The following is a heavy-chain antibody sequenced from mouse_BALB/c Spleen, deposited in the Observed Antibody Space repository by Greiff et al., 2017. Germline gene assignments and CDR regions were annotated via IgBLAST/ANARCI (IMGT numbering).Heavy chain of an antibody. Sequence: EVHLVESGPGLVKPSQSLSLTCTVTGYSITSDYAWNWIRQFPGNKLEWMGYISYSGSTSYNPSLKSRISITRDTSKNQFFLQLNSVTTEDTATYYCASGGPAWFAYWGQGTLVTVSA. CDR1: GYSITSDYA. CDR2: ISYSGST. D-gene: IGHD1-1*02. CDR3: ASGGPAWFAY. V-gene: IGHV3-2*02. J-gene: IGHJ3*01.